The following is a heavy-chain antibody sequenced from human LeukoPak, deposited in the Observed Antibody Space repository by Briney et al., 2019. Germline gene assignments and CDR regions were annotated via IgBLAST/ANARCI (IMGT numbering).Heavy chain of an antibody. CDR1: GFTFSSHS. D-gene: IGHD6-13*01. CDR3: ARLYSSSWYDAVTYYYYGMDV. CDR2: ISSSSSYI. Sequence: GGSLRLSCAASGFTFSSHSMNWVRQAPGKGLEWVSSISSSSSYIYYADSVKGRFTISRDNAKNSLYLQMNSLRAEDTAVYYCARLYSSSWYDAVTYYYYGMDVWGQGTTVTVSS. V-gene: IGHV3-21*01. J-gene: IGHJ6*02.